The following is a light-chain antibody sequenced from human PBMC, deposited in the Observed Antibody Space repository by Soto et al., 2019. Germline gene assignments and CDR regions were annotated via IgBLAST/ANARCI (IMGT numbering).Light chain of an antibody. Sequence: QSVLTQPPSASGTPGQRVTISCSGSGSNIGYNSVFWYQQLPGTAPKLLIYTNRYRPSGVPDRFSGSRSGTSASLAITGLQAEDEADYYCQSYDSSLGYVFGTGTKLTVL. V-gene: IGLV1-44*01. CDR1: GSNIGYNS. CDR2: TNR. J-gene: IGLJ1*01. CDR3: QSYDSSLGYV.